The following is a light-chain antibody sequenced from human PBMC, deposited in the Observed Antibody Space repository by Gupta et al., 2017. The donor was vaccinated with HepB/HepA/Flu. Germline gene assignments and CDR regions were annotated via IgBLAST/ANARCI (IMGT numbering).Light chain of an antibody. J-gene: IGLJ3*02. CDR2: VEGNGSY. CDR1: SGHSSYI. V-gene: IGLV4-60*03. Sequence: QPVLPQSSSASASLGSSVKLTCTLSSGHSSYIIAWHQQQPGKAPRYLMKVEGNGSYNKGSGVPDRFSGSSSGADRYLTISNLQSEDEADYYCETWDSNTRVFGGGTKLTVL. CDR3: ETWDSNTRV.